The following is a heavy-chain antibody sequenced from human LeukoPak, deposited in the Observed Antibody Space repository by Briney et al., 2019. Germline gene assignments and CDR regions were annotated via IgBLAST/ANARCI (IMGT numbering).Heavy chain of an antibody. J-gene: IGHJ6*03. Sequence: PGGSLRLSCAASGFNFTRYNMNWVRQAPGKGLEHISYISSISRTIDNADSVKGRFTISRDNAKNSLYLQMNSLRAEDTAVYYCARERKSNYYLDVWGKGTTVTISS. CDR2: ISSISRTI. CDR3: ARERKSNYYLDV. V-gene: IGHV3-48*01. CDR1: GFNFTRYN.